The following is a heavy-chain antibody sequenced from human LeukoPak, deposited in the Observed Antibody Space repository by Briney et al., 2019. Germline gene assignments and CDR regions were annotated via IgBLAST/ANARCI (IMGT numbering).Heavy chain of an antibody. V-gene: IGHV3-72*01. CDR3: AKDSGSGGYFDY. Sequence: GGSLRLSCAASGFTFSDRYMDWVRQAPGKGLEWVGRTSSKGNGYTTYYAASVKGRFTISRDDSKNSLYLQMKSLNTEDTAVYYCAKDSGSGGYFDYWGQGTLVTVSS. J-gene: IGHJ4*02. CDR1: GFTFSDRY. CDR2: TSSKGNGYTT. D-gene: IGHD1-26*01.